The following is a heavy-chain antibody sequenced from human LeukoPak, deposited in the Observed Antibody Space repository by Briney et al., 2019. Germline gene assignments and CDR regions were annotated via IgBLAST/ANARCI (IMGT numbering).Heavy chain of an antibody. CDR1: GFTFSNYW. CDR2: IKRDGSEK. V-gene: IGHV3-7*01. J-gene: IGHJ6*03. CDR3: ARGPNIYSGSYHEGDCYMDV. D-gene: IGHD1-26*01. Sequence: GGSLRLSCAASGFTFSNYWVGWVRQAPGKGLECVANIKRDGSEKYYVDSVKGRFTISRDNAKNSLYLQMNSLRAEDTAVYYCARGPNIYSGSYHEGDCYMDVWGKGTTVTVSS.